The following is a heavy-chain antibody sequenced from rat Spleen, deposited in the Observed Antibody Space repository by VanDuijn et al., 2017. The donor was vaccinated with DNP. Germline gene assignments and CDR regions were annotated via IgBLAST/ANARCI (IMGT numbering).Heavy chain of an antibody. CDR1: GFTFSDYN. CDR2: ISYDGRST. V-gene: IGHV5-7*01. J-gene: IGHJ3*01. D-gene: IGHD1-10*01. Sequence: EVQLVESGGGLVQPGRSLKLSCTVSGFTFSDYNMAWVRQAPKKGLEWVATISYDGRSTFYRDSVKGRFTISRYNAKSTLYLQMDSLRSEDTATYYCARHDNYGWFAYWGQGTLVTVSS. CDR3: ARHDNYGWFAY.